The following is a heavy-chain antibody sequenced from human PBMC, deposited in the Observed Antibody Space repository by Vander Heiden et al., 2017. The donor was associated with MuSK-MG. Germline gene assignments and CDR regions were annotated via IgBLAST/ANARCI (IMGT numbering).Heavy chain of an antibody. CDR3: ARAPPSDPFDI. CDR2: IYFIGTT. V-gene: IGHV4-59*08. J-gene: IGHJ3*02. Sequence: QLQLQESGPGLVKPSETLSLTCTVSGGSISSYYWGWIRQSPGKGLEFIGHIYFIGTTNYNPSLESRVTISVDTSKNQFSLKLSSVTAADTAVYFCARAPPSDPFDIWGQGTMVTVSS. CDR1: GGSISSYY.